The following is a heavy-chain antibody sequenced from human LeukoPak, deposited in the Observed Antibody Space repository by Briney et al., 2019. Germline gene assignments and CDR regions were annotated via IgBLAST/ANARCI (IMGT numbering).Heavy chain of an antibody. CDR3: ARVGYYGSGRRYFDL. V-gene: IGHV4-59*01. CDR1: GGSISSYS. J-gene: IGHJ2*01. Sequence: PSETLSLTCTVSGGSISSYSWSWIRQPPGKGLEWIGYIYYSGSTNYNPSLKSRVTISVDTSKNQFSLKLSSVTAADTAVYYCARVGYYGSGRRYFDLWGRGTLVTVSS. CDR2: IYYSGST. D-gene: IGHD3-10*01.